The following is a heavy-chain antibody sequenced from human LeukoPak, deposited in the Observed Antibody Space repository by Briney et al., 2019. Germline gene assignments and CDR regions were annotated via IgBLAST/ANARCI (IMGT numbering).Heavy chain of an antibody. CDR3: AKHRRVAAGSNSDC. D-gene: IGHD6-13*01. J-gene: IGHJ4*02. V-gene: IGHV3-23*01. CDR1: GFTFSHFA. CDR2: ISGSGSKT. Sequence: GGSLRPSCVASGFTFSHFAMSWVRHTPGKGLEWVSAISGSGSKTYYLESVKGRFTISRDNSNNTLYLLMDSLRAEDTALYYCAKHRRVAAGSNSDCWGQGSLVTVSS.